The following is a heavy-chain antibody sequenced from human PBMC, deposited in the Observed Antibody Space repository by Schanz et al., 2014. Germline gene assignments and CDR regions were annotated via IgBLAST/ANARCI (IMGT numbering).Heavy chain of an antibody. CDR2: IRSSSSTR. CDR3: ARDFLLEQLGYSHYYYAMDV. V-gene: IGHV3-48*01. CDR1: GFTFSSYS. J-gene: IGHJ6*02. D-gene: IGHD2-15*01. Sequence: VQLVESGGGVVQPGRSLRLSCTASGFTFSSYSMNWVRQAPGKGLEWVSYIRSSSSTRYYADSVKGRFTISRDNAKNSLFLQMNSLRAEDTAVYYCARDFLLEQLGYSHYYYAMDVWGQGTTVTVSS.